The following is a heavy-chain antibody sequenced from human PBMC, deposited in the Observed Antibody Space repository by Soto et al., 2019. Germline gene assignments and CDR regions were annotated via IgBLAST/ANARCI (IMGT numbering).Heavy chain of an antibody. CDR3: AREDVQGSSWFRFLDF. V-gene: IGHV3-21*06. CDR1: GFIFGDFG. Sequence: PGGSLRLSCAASGFIFGDFGVTWVRQAPGKGLEWVASISSSGGHTHYADSVKGRFTISRDNARSTLSLQMNSLRVEDTAVYYCAREDVQGSSWFRFLDFWGQGALVTVSS. J-gene: IGHJ4*02. CDR2: ISSSGGHT. D-gene: IGHD6-13*01.